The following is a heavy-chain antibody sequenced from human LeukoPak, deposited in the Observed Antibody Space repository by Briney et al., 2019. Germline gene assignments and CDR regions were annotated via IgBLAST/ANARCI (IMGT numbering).Heavy chain of an antibody. Sequence: GGSLRLSCAASGFTFSSYGMHWVRQAPGKGLEWGAVIWYDGSNKYYADSVKGRFTISRDNSKNTLYLQMNSLRAEDTAVYYCARESRGDYYDSSGYYYDYWGQGTLVTVSS. V-gene: IGHV3-33*01. D-gene: IGHD3-22*01. CDR3: ARESRGDYYDSSGYYYDY. CDR2: IWYDGSNK. J-gene: IGHJ4*02. CDR1: GFTFSSYG.